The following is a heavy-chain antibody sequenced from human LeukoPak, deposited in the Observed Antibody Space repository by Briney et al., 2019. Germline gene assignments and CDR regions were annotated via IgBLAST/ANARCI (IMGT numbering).Heavy chain of an antibody. V-gene: IGHV3-9*01. Sequence: GGSLRLSCAASGFTFDDYAMHWVRHAPGKGLEWVSGISWNSGSIGYADSVKGRFIISGDNAKNSLYLQMNSLRAEDTALYYCAKGRYCGGDCYSYYGMDVWGQGTTVTVSS. CDR3: AKGRYCGGDCYSYYGMDV. D-gene: IGHD2-21*02. CDR2: ISWNSGSI. J-gene: IGHJ6*02. CDR1: GFTFDDYA.